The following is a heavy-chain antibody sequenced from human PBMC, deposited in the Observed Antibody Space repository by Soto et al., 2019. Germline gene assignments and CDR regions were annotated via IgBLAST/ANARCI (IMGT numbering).Heavy chain of an antibody. D-gene: IGHD3-16*01. Sequence: PGGSLRLSCAASGFSLSVSWMSWVRQVPGKGLVWVARSKYDGTITTYADSVKGRFTISRDNAKNTLYLQMDSLRVEDTAVYYCAKSDYMDVWYKGTSVTVSS. CDR3: AKSDYMDV. J-gene: IGHJ6*04. V-gene: IGHV3-74*01. CDR2: SKYDGTIT. CDR1: GFSLSVSW.